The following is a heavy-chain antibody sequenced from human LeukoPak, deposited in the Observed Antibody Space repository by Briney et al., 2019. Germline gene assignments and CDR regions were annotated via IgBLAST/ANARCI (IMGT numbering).Heavy chain of an antibody. CDR1: GFTFSDCE. CDR3: ARDSTIVTEYDYYYYGMDV. D-gene: IGHD1-26*01. CDR2: ISGSGNTI. Sequence: GGSLRLSCAASGFTFSDCEMNWVRQAPGKGLEWIAYISGSGNTIYYADSLQGRFTISRDNAKNSLFLQLNSPRAEDTAIYYCARDSTIVTEYDYYYYGMDVWGQGTTVTVSS. V-gene: IGHV3-48*03. J-gene: IGHJ6*02.